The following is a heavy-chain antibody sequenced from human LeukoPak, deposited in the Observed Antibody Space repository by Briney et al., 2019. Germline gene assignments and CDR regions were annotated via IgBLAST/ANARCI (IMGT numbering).Heavy chain of an antibody. J-gene: IGHJ6*03. D-gene: IGHD6-13*01. CDR3: ARKPLLAAAAGYGLVPVGLYYYMDV. V-gene: IGHV4-38-2*02. CDR1: GYSISSGYY. CDR2: IYHSGST. Sequence: SETLSLTCTVSGYSISSGYYWGWIRQPPGKGLEWIGSIYHSGSTYYNPSLKSRVTISVDTSKNQFSLKLSSVTAADTAVYYCARKPLLAAAAGYGLVPVGLYYYMDVWGKGTTVTISS.